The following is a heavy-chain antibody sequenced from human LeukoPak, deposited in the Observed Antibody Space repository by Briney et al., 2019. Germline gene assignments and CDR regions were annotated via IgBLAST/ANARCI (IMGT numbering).Heavy chain of an antibody. J-gene: IGHJ3*02. D-gene: IGHD2-15*01. CDR3: ARLSPLDCSGGSCYDSDAFDI. Sequence: SGTLSLTCAVSGGSISSSNWWSWVRQPPGKGLEWIGEIYHSGSTNYNPSLKSRVTISVDKSKNQFSLKLSSVTAADTAVYYCARLSPLDCSGGSCYDSDAFDIWGQGTMVTVSS. CDR1: GGSISSSNW. CDR2: IYHSGST. V-gene: IGHV4-4*02.